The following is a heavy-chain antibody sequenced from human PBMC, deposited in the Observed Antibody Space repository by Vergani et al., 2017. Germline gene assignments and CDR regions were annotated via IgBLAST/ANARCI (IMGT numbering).Heavy chain of an antibody. D-gene: IGHD2-15*01. CDR2: ISSSSSTI. CDR1: GFTFSSYS. V-gene: IGHV3-48*01. Sequence: VQLVESGGGVVQPGRSLRLSCAASGFTFSSYSMNWVRQAPGKGLEWVSYISSSSSTIYYADSVKGRFTISRDNAKNSLYLQMNSLRAEDTAVYYCAREKVVVAATLDYWGQGTLVTVSS. J-gene: IGHJ4*02. CDR3: AREKVVVAATLDY.